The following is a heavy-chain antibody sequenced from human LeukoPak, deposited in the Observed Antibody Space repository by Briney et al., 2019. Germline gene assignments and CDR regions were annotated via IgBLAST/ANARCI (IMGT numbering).Heavy chain of an antibody. V-gene: IGHV4-30-2*01. CDR1: GGSISSGGYS. CDR3: ARGLCGHTKQWLASYYYYYGMDV. CDR2: IYHSGST. D-gene: IGHD6-19*01. J-gene: IGHJ6*04. Sequence: SQTLSLTCAVSGGSISSGGYSWSWIRQPPGKGLEWIGYIYHSGSTYYNPSLKSRVTISVDTSKNQFSLKLSSVTAADTAVYYCARGLCGHTKQWLASYYYYYGMDVWGKGTTVTVSS.